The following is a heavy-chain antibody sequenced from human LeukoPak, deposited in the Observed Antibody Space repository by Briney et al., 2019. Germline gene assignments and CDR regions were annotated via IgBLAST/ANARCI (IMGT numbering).Heavy chain of an antibody. CDR3: ARESDYRADY. J-gene: IGHJ4*02. CDR1: GYTFTGYY. V-gene: IGHV1-2*02. CDR2: INANSGDT. D-gene: IGHD4-17*01. Sequence: ASVKVSCKASGYTFTGYYIHWVRQGPGQGLEWMGWINANSGDTSYAQKFQGRVTMTRDTSIGTAYMDLSRLRSDDTAVYYCARESDYRADYWGQGTLVTVSS.